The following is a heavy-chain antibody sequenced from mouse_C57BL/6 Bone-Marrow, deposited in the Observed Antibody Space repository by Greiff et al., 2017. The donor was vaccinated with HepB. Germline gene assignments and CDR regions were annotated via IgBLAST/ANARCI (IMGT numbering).Heavy chain of an antibody. CDR3: ASIYYGYDGYYFDY. J-gene: IGHJ2*01. CDR2: INPGSGGT. D-gene: IGHD2-2*01. Sequence: QVHVKQSGAELVRPGTSVKVSCKASGYAFTNYLIEWVKQRPGQGLEWIGVINPGSGGTNYNEKFKGKATLTADKSSSTAYMQLSSLTSEDSAVYFCASIYYGYDGYYFDYWGQGTTLTVSS. CDR1: GYAFTNYL. V-gene: IGHV1-54*01.